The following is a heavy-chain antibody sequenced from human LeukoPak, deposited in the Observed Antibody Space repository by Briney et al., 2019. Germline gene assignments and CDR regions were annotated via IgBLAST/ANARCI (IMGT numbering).Heavy chain of an antibody. Sequence: SETLSLTCTVSGGSISSSSYYWGWIRQPPGKGLEWIGSIYYSGSTYYNPFLKSRVTISVDTSKNQFSLKLSSVTAADTAVYYCARHGGIAAAGSHYWGQGTLVTVSS. CDR1: GGSISSSSYY. CDR3: ARHGGIAAAGSHY. J-gene: IGHJ4*02. V-gene: IGHV4-39*01. D-gene: IGHD6-13*01. CDR2: IYYSGST.